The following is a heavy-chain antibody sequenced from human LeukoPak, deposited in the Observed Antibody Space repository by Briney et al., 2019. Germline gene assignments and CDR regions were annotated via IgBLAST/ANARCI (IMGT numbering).Heavy chain of an antibody. J-gene: IGHJ4*02. V-gene: IGHV3-7*03. CDR2: IKQDGSEK. D-gene: IGHD1-1*01. Sequence: HPGGSLRLSCAASGFTFSSYWMSWVRQAPGKGLEWVANIKQDGSEKYYVDSVKGRFTISRDNAKNSLYLQMNSLRAEDTALYYCAKDEGYRVEGIPTGIDYWGQGTLVTVSS. CDR3: AKDEGYRVEGIPTGIDY. CDR1: GFTFSSYW.